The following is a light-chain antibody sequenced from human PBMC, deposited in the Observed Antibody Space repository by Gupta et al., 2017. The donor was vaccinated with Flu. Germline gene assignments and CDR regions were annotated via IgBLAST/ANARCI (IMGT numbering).Light chain of an antibody. CDR2: GAS. CDR1: QSVSSN. CDR3: QQYNNWPPLT. V-gene: IGKV3-15*01. J-gene: IGKJ4*01. Sequence: EIATLSCRASQSVSSNLAWYQQKPGQAPRLLIYGASTRATGIPARFSGSGSGTEFTLTISSLQSEDFAVYYCQQYNNWPPLTFGGGTKVEIK.